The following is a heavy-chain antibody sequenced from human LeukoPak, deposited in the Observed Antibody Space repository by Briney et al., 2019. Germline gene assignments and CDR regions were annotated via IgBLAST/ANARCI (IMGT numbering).Heavy chain of an antibody. D-gene: IGHD3-22*01. V-gene: IGHV3-30*02. J-gene: IGHJ3*02. CDR3: AVPYYYDSSGYHDAFDI. CDR1: GFTFSSYG. Sequence: PGGSLRLSCAASGFTFSSYGMHWVRQAPRKGLEWVAFIGNDGSDKYYADSVKGRFTISRDNSKNTLYLQMNSLRAEDTAVYYCAVPYYYDSSGYHDAFDIWGQGKMVTVSS. CDR2: IGNDGSDK.